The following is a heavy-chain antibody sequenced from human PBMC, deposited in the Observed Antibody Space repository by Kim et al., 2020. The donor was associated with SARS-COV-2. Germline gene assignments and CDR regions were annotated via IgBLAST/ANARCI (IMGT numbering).Heavy chain of an antibody. V-gene: IGHV3-23*05. Sequence: GGSLRLSCAASGFTFSNSAMSWVRQAPGKGLEWVSGIFGSGTGKYYADSVKGRFTISRDNSKNKLYLQMNNLRAEDTAVYYCAKELHVTSVNFYWYFELWGRGTLVAVSS. CDR3: AKELHVTSVNFYWYFEL. CDR1: GFTFSNSA. J-gene: IGHJ2*01. CDR2: IFGSGTGK. D-gene: IGHD1-26*01.